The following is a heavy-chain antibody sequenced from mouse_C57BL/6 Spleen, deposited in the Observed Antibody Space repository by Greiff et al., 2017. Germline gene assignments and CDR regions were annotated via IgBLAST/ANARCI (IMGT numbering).Heavy chain of an antibody. CDR3: ARDGVTVGAPGLAY. CDR2: ISDGGSYT. V-gene: IGHV5-4*01. Sequence: EVKLVESGGGLVKPGGSLKLSCAASGFTFSSYAMSWVRQTPEKRLEWVATISDGGSYTYYPDNVKGRFTISRDNAKNTRYLQMSHLKSEDTAMYYCARDGVTVGAPGLAYWGQGT. D-gene: IGHD1-1*01. CDR1: GFTFSSYA. J-gene: IGHJ3*01.